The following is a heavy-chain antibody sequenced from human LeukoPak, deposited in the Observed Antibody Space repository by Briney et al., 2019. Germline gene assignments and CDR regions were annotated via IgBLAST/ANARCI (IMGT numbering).Heavy chain of an antibody. Sequence: QPGRSLRLSCAASGFTFSNCDIHWVRQAPGKGLEWVAIISYDGSNKYYADSVKGRFTISRDNSKNTLYLQMNSLRAEDTAVYYCTKGPDTSGYYSLDYWGQGALVTVSS. CDR1: GFTFSNCD. D-gene: IGHD3-22*01. V-gene: IGHV3-30*18. CDR3: TKGPDTSGYYSLDY. CDR2: ISYDGSNK. J-gene: IGHJ4*02.